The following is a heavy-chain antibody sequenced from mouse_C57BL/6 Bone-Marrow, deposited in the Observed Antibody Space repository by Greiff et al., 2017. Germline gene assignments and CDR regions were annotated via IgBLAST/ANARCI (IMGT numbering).Heavy chain of an antibody. D-gene: IGHD1-1*01. CDR1: GYTFTSYW. CDR2: IYPGSGST. Sequence: QVQLQQSGAELVKPGASVKMSCKASGYTFTSYWITWVKQRPGQGLEWIGDIYPGSGSTNYNEKFKSKATLTVDTSSSTAYMQLSSLTSEDSAVYYCARENYYGSSLDYWGQGTTLTVSS. V-gene: IGHV1-55*01. J-gene: IGHJ2*01. CDR3: ARENYYGSSLDY.